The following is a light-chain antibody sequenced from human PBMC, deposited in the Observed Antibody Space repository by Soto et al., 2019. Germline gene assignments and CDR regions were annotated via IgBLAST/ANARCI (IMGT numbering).Light chain of an antibody. J-gene: IGLJ1*01. Sequence: QSVLTQPASVSGSPGQSITISCTGTSSDVGAYNYVSWYQQHPGKAPKLMIYEVSNRPSGVSHRFSGSKSDNTASLTISGLQTDEEADYYCSSYTSSRTLVFGPGTKVTVL. CDR1: SSDVGAYNY. CDR2: EVS. CDR3: SSYTSSRTLV. V-gene: IGLV2-14*01.